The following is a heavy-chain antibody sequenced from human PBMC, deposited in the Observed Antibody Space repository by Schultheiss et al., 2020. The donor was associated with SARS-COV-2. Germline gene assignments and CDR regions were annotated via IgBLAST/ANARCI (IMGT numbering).Heavy chain of an antibody. V-gene: IGHV3-53*01. D-gene: IGHD2-21*02. CDR2: IYSGGST. CDR1: GFTVSSNY. J-gene: IGHJ4*02. CDR3: AKDVVTALPYYFDY. Sequence: GGSLRLSCAASGFTVSSNYMSWVRQAPGKGLEWVSVIYSGGSTYYADSVKGRFTISRDNSKNTLYLQMNSLRAEDTAVYYCAKDVVTALPYYFDYWGQGTLVTVS.